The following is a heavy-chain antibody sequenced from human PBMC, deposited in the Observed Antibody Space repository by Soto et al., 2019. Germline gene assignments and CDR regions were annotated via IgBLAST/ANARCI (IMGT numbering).Heavy chain of an antibody. CDR3: AMFSRGTWRGITAD. CDR1: GGTLTFSS. Sequence: QVQLVQSGAEVKRPGSSVKVSCKASGGTLTFSSISWVRQAPGQGLEWMGGIIPDSASPNYAQKFQGRVTITADKSARTAHMELRSLSFDDTAVYYCAMFSRGTWRGITADWGQGTLVTFSA. D-gene: IGHD3-10*01. J-gene: IGHJ4*02. CDR2: IIPDSASP. V-gene: IGHV1-69*14.